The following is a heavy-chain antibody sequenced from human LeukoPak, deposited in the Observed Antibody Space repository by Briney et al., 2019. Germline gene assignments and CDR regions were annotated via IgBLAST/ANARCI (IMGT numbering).Heavy chain of an antibody. V-gene: IGHV3-53*01. Sequence: GGSLRLSCAASGFTVSSNYMSWVRQAPGKGLEWVSVIYSGGSTYYADSVKGRFTISRDNSKNTLYLQMNSLRAEDTAVYYCAREGMVYASFDYWGQGTLVTVSS. J-gene: IGHJ4*02. D-gene: IGHD2-8*01. CDR2: IYSGGST. CDR3: AREGMVYASFDY. CDR1: GFTVSSNY.